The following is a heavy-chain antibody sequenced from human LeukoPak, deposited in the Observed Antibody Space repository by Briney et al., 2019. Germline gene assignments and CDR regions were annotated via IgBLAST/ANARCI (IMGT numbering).Heavy chain of an antibody. CDR2: ISVDGESA. Sequence: GGSLRLSCTVSGFSISTSGMSWVRQAQGNGLQTISAISVDGESAYYADSVKGRFTISRDNSKNTLYLQMNSLRVEDTAVYYCAQGVGSGWYPHWGQGSLVSVSS. V-gene: IGHV3-23*01. CDR1: GFSISTSG. CDR3: AQGVGSGWYPH. J-gene: IGHJ4*02. D-gene: IGHD6-19*01.